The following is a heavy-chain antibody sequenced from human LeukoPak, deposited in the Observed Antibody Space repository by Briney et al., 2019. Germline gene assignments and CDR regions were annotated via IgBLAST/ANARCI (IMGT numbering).Heavy chain of an antibody. Sequence: PGGSLRLSCAASGFTFSDYYMSWIRPAPGKGLEWVSYISSSSSYTNYADSVKGRFTISRDNAKNTVFLQMNSLRAEDAAVYYCARVITGSTCGQFDYWGQGALATVSS. CDR2: ISSSSSYT. CDR3: ARVITGSTCGQFDY. CDR1: GFTFSDYY. V-gene: IGHV3-11*06. J-gene: IGHJ4*02. D-gene: IGHD3-22*01.